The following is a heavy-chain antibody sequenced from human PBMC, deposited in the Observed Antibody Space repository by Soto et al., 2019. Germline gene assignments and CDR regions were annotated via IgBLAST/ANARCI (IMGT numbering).Heavy chain of an antibody. D-gene: IGHD5-12*01. Sequence: QVQLVQSGAGVKKPGSSVKVSCKASGGTFRSYAISWVRQAPGQGLEWMGGIIPIFGTANYAQKFQGRVTITADESTSTAYMELSSLRSEDTAVYYCARKGGPIGYSGYDRYFDYWGQGTLVTVSS. CDR2: IIPIFGTA. J-gene: IGHJ4*02. CDR1: GGTFRSYA. V-gene: IGHV1-69*01. CDR3: ARKGGPIGYSGYDRYFDY.